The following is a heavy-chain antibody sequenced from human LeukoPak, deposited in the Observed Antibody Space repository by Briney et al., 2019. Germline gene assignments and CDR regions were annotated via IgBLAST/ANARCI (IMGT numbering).Heavy chain of an antibody. CDR1: GFTFSSYS. J-gene: IGHJ4*02. Sequence: GGSLRLSCAASGFTFSSYSMNWVRQAPGMGLEWVSYISSSSSTIYYADSVKGRFTISRDNAKNSLYLQMNSLRAEDTAVYYCAFDYGDYLFDYWGQGTLVTVSS. CDR3: AFDYGDYLFDY. V-gene: IGHV3-48*01. D-gene: IGHD4-17*01. CDR2: ISSSSSTI.